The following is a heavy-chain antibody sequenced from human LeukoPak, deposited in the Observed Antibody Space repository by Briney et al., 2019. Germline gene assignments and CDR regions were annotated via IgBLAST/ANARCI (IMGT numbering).Heavy chain of an antibody. CDR1: GFTLSNRW. J-gene: IGHJ5*02. CDR2: IKQGGSDK. Sequence: PGGSLRLSCEVSGFTLSNRWMTRVRQAPGKGLEWVATIKQGGSDKFYVDSVKGRFTISGDNAKNSLYLQMNSLRAEDTAVYYCARDPFDLWGQGTLVTVSS. V-gene: IGHV3-7*01. CDR3: ARDPFDL.